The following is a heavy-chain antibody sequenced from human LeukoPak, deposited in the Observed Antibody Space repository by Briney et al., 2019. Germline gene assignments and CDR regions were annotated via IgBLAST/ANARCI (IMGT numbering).Heavy chain of an antibody. CDR2: ISSSGSTI. Sequence: GGSLRLSCAASGFSVSSKYMSWVRQAPGKGLEWVSYISSSGSTIYYADSVKGRFTISRDNAKNSLYLQMNSLRAEDTAVYYCARDCGGGSCYGPYDAFDIWGQGTMVTVSS. J-gene: IGHJ3*02. V-gene: IGHV3-48*03. CDR3: ARDCGGGSCYGPYDAFDI. CDR1: GFSVSSKY. D-gene: IGHD2-15*01.